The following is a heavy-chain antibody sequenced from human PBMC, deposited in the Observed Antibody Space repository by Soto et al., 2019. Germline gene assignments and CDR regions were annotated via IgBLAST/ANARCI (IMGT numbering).Heavy chain of an antibody. CDR2: LNAGNGNT. Sequence: ASVKVSCTASGYTFTSYSMHWVPQAPGQRLEWMGWLNAGNGNTKYSQKFQGRVTITRDTSASTTYMELSSLRSEDTAVYYCARDWSDYYDSSGYYSCDYWGQGTLVTVSS. D-gene: IGHD3-22*01. CDR3: ARDWSDYYDSSGYYSCDY. V-gene: IGHV1-3*01. J-gene: IGHJ4*02. CDR1: GYTFTSYS.